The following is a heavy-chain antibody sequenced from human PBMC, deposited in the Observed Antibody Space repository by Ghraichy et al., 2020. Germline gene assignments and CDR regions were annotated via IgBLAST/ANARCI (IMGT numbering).Heavy chain of an antibody. CDR1: GFTFSSSW. J-gene: IGHJ4*02. CDR3: AKIYASGSYYRWFAY. CDR2: IKEDGSEI. D-gene: IGHD3-10*01. Sequence: GSLRLSCAASGFTFSSSWMTWVRQAPGKGLEWVANIKEDGSEIHYVDSVKGRFAISRDNAKNSLFLQMNSLRADDTAVYYCAKIYASGSYYRWFAYWGQGTLVTVSS. V-gene: IGHV3-7*03.